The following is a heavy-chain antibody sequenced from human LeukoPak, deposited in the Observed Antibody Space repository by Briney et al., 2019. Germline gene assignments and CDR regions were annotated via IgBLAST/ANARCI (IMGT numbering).Heavy chain of an antibody. CDR2: INWNGGST. D-gene: IGHD3-3*01. Sequence: GGSLRLSCAGSGFTFDDYGMSWVRQAPGKGLEWVSGINWNGGSTGYADSVKGRFTISRDNAKNSLYLQMNSLRAEDTALYYCARGGAQLRFLEWLLPNYFDYWGQGTLVTVSS. V-gene: IGHV3-20*04. CDR1: GFTFDDYG. J-gene: IGHJ4*02. CDR3: ARGGAQLRFLEWLLPNYFDY.